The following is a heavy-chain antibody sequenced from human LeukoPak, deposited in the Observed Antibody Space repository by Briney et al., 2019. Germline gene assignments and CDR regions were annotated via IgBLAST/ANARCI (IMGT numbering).Heavy chain of an antibody. Sequence: SETLSLTCTVSGGSITSSSSYWSWFRQPPGKGLEWIGDIYYSGSTNYNPSLKSRVTISVDTSKNQFSLKLTSVTAADTAVYFCVRANHFDYWGQGTLVTVSS. CDR1: GGSITSSSSY. V-gene: IGHV4-61*01. CDR3: VRANHFDY. J-gene: IGHJ4*02. CDR2: IYYSGST.